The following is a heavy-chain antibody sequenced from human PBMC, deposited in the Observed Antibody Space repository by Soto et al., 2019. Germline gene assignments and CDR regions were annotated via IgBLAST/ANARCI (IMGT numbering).Heavy chain of an antibody. CDR3: ARDPYSSGWYDY. CDR1: GGSISSYY. J-gene: IGHJ4*02. D-gene: IGHD6-19*01. CDR2: IYYSGST. Sequence: QVQLQESGPGLVKPSETLSLTCTVSGGSISSYYWSWIRQPPGKGLEWIGYIYYSGSTNYNPSLRSRVTISVDPSKNQFSLKLSSVTAADTAVYYCARDPYSSGWYDYWGQGTLVTVSS. V-gene: IGHV4-59*01.